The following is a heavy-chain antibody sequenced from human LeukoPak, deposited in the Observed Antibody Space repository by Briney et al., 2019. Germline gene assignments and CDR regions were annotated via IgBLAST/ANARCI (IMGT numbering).Heavy chain of an antibody. CDR3: ARRITMVRGDSYYYYYMDV. V-gene: IGHV5-51*01. CDR2: IYPGDSDT. CDR1: GYSFTSYW. J-gene: IGHJ6*03. Sequence: GESLKISFKGSGYSFTSYWIGWVRQMPGKGLEWMGIIYPGDSDTRYSPSFQGQVTISADKSISTAYLQWSSLKASDTAMYYCARRITMVRGDSYYYYYMDVWGKGTTVTVSS. D-gene: IGHD3-10*01.